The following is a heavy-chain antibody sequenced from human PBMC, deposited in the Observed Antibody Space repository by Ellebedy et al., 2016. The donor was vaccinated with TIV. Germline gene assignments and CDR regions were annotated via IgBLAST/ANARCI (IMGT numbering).Heavy chain of an antibody. Sequence: ASVKVSXXASGYTFTSYDINWVRQATGQGLEWLGWMNPNSGNTGYAQKFQGRVTMTRDTSISTAYMELSSLRSEDTAVYYCARGDNYDPLEYWGQGTLVTVSS. D-gene: IGHD3-3*01. CDR2: MNPNSGNT. J-gene: IGHJ4*02. CDR1: GYTFTSYD. V-gene: IGHV1-8*01. CDR3: ARGDNYDPLEY.